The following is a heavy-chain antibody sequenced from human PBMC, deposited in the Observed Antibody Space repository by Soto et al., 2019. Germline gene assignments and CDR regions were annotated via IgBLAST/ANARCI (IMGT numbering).Heavy chain of an antibody. CDR3: AREPRGEYYYDSSGPRTPGGMDA. J-gene: IGHJ6*02. D-gene: IGHD3-22*01. CDR1: GGSVSSGSYY. Sequence: SETLSLTCTVSGGSVSSGSYYWSWIRQPPGKGLEWIGYIYYSGSTNYNPSLKSRVTISVDTSKNQFSLKLSSVTAADTAVYYCAREPRGEYYYDSSGPRTPGGMDAWGQGTTVTVSS. V-gene: IGHV4-61*01. CDR2: IYYSGST.